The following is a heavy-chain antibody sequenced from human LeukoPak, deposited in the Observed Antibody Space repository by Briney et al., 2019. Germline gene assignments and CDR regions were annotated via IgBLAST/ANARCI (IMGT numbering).Heavy chain of an antibody. CDR3: ARDPVPGGWYQTDALDI. D-gene: IGHD6-19*01. Sequence: PSETLSLTCSVSGGSISSYYWSWIRQPAGKGLEWIGRINSSGRSNYNPSLKSRVTMSVDTSKNQLSLTLRSVTAADTAVYYCARDPVPGGWYQTDALDIWGQGTMVTVSS. CDR2: INSSGRS. V-gene: IGHV4-4*07. CDR1: GGSISSYY. J-gene: IGHJ3*02.